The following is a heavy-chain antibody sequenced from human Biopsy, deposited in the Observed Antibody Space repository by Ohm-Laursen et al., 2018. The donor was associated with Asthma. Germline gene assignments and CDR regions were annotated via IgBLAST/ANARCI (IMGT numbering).Heavy chain of an antibody. CDR3: ARAVDYSHYYGIDV. CDR1: GYTFNSAG. D-gene: IGHD3-10*01. V-gene: IGHV1-18*01. Sequence: ASVKVSRKTSGYTFNSAGITWVRQAPGQGLEWMGWISVYNGNTKVAQKLQDRVTMIADTSTSTAYMELRSLRSDDTAVYFCARAVDYSHYYGIDVWGQGTTVTVS. J-gene: IGHJ6*02. CDR2: ISVYNGNT.